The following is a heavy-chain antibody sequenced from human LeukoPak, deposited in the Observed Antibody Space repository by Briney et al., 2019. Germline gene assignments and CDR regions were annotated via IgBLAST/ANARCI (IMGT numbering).Heavy chain of an antibody. CDR2: ISAYNGDT. D-gene: IGHD3-9*01. CDR1: GYTFTSYG. J-gene: IGHJ4*02. CDR3: ARSAAGSPFYFEI. V-gene: IGHV1-18*01. Sequence: ASVKVSCKPSGYTFTSYGVSRVRQAPGHGLEWMGWISAYNGDTKSAQKFLGRVTMTTETSTSTAYMELRSLRSDDTAVYYCARSAAGSPFYFEIWGQGTLVTVSS.